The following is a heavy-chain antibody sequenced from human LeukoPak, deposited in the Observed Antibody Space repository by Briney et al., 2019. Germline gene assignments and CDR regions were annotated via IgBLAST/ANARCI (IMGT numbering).Heavy chain of an antibody. CDR2: IGTAGDT. Sequence: GGSLRLSCAASGFTFSNYDMHWVRQATGKGLEWVPAIGTAGDTYYPGSVEGRFTISRENAKNSLYLQMNSLRAGDTAVYYCARGPATVTASYYYYGMDVWGQGTTVTVSS. J-gene: IGHJ6*02. V-gene: IGHV3-13*01. CDR3: ARGPATVTASYYYYGMDV. D-gene: IGHD4-17*01. CDR1: GFTFSNYD.